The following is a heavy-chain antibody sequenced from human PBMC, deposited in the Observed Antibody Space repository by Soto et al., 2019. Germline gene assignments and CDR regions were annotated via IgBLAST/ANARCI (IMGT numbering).Heavy chain of an antibody. CDR1: GGTFSSYA. D-gene: IGHD6-13*01. J-gene: IGHJ6*02. V-gene: IGHV1-69*06. CDR3: ARVAAAAGGNYYGMDV. CDR2: IIPIFGTA. Sequence: ASVKVSCKASGGTFSSYAISWVRQAPGQGLEWMGGIIPIFGTANYAQKFQGRVTITADKSTSTAYMELSSLRSEDTAVYYCARVAAAAGGNYYGMDVWGQGTTVTV.